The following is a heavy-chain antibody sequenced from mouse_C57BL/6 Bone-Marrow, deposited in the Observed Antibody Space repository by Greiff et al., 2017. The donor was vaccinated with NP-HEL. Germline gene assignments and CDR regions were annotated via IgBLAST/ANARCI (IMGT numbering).Heavy chain of an antibody. Sequence: VQLQQPGAELVKPGASVKLSCKASGYTFTSYWMQWVKQRPGQGLEWIGEIDPSDSYTNYNQKLKGKATLTVDTSSSTAYMQLSSLTSEDSAVYYCARSLKAYWGQGTLVTVSA. V-gene: IGHV1-50*01. CDR2: IDPSDSYT. D-gene: IGHD1-3*01. CDR1: GYTFTSYW. CDR3: ARSLKAY. J-gene: IGHJ3*01.